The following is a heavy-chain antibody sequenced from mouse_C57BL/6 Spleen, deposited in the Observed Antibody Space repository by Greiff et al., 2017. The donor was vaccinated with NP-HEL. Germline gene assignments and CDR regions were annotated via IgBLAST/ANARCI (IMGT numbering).Heavy chain of an antibody. Sequence: EVQLQQSGPELVKPGASVKISCKASGYTFTDYYMNWVKQSHGKSLEWIGDINPNNGGTSYNQKFKGKATLTVDKSSSTAYMELRSLTSEDSAVYYCARGGNSLRDRFAYWGQGTLVTVSA. J-gene: IGHJ3*01. CDR3: ARGGNSLRDRFAY. D-gene: IGHD1-1*01. CDR2: INPNNGGT. V-gene: IGHV1-26*01. CDR1: GYTFTDYY.